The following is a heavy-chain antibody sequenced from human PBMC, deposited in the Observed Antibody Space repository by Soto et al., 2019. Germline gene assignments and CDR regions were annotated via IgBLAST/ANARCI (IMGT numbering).Heavy chain of an antibody. Sequence: GESLKISCKGSGYSFTSYWIGWVRQMPGKGLEWMGIIYPGDSDTRYSPSFQGQVTISADKSISTAYLQWSSLKASDTAMYYCARQLIAVAGTSAFDIWGQGTMVTFSS. CDR2: IYPGDSDT. CDR1: GYSFTSYW. D-gene: IGHD6-19*01. J-gene: IGHJ3*02. CDR3: ARQLIAVAGTSAFDI. V-gene: IGHV5-51*01.